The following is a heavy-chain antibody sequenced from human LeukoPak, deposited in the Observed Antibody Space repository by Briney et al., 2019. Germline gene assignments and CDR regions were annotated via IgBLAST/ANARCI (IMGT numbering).Heavy chain of an antibody. D-gene: IGHD1-7*01. CDR3: ARVTGTSPFVYYYYGIEV. CDR2: INTNTGNP. CDR1: GYTFTTYY. Sequence: ASVKVSCKASGYTFTTYYMHWVRQAPGQGLEWMGWINTNTGNPTYAQGFTGRFVFSSDTSVSTAYLQISSLKAEDTAVYYCARVTGTSPFVYYYYGIEVWGQGTTVTVSS. V-gene: IGHV7-4-1*02. J-gene: IGHJ6*02.